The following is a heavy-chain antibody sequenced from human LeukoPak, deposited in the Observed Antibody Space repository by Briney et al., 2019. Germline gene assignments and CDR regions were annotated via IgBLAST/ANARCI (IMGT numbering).Heavy chain of an antibody. CDR3: ARRPPYRAMPLPFDI. D-gene: IGHD2-2*01. V-gene: IGHV4-30-2*01. J-gene: IGHJ3*02. CDR1: GGSISSGGYY. Sequence: SETLSLTCTVSGGSISSGGYYWSWIRQPPGKGLEWIGYIYHSGSTYYNPSLKSRVTISVDRSKNQFSLKLSSVTAADTAVYYCARRPPYRAMPLPFDIWGQGTMVTVSS. CDR2: IYHSGST.